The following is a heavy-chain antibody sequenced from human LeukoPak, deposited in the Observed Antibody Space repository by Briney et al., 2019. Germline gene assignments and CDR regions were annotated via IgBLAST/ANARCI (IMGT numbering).Heavy chain of an antibody. CDR1: GFTFSSYW. CDR2: IKQDGSEK. D-gene: IGHD6-19*01. J-gene: IGHJ4*02. Sequence: PGGSLRLSCAASGFTFSSYWMSWVRQAPGKGLEWVANIKQDGSEKYYVDSVKGRFTISRDNAKNSLYLQMNSLRAEDTAMYYCARDRVAVAGRSDYWGQGTLVTVSS. CDR3: ARDRVAVAGRSDY. V-gene: IGHV3-7*01.